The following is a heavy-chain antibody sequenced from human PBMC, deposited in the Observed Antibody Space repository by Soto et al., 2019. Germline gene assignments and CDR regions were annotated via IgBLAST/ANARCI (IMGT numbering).Heavy chain of an antibody. J-gene: IGHJ4*02. CDR1: GYTFTSYY. CDR2: INAANGNT. V-gene: IGHV1-3*01. CDR3: ARAVAVPADFDY. Sequence: ASVKVSCKASGYTFTSYYMHWVRQAPGQRLEWMGWINAANGNTKYSQKFQGRVTITRDTSASTAYMELSSLRSEDTAVYYCARAVAVPADFDYWGQGTLVTVSS. D-gene: IGHD6-19*01.